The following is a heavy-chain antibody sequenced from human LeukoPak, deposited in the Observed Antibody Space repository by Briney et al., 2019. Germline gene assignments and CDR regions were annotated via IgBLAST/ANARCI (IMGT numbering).Heavy chain of an antibody. V-gene: IGHV5-51*01. Sequence: GESLKISCKGSGYSFTSYWIGWGRPMPGKGLEWMGIIYPGDSDTKYSPSFQGQVTISADKSIRTAYLQWSSLKASDTAIYYCARHHDYGDYGCFDYWGQGTLVTVSS. CDR3: ARHHDYGDYGCFDY. D-gene: IGHD4-17*01. CDR2: IYPGDSDT. CDR1: GYSFTSYW. J-gene: IGHJ4*02.